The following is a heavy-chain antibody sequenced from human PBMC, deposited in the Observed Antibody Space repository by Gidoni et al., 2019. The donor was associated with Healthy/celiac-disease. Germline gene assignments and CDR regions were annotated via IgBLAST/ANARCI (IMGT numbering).Heavy chain of an antibody. CDR1: GGSFSGYY. V-gene: IGHV4-34*01. D-gene: IGHD6-13*01. Sequence: QVQLQQWGAGLLKPSETLSLTCAVYGGSFSGYYWSWIRQPPGKGLEWIGEINHSGSTNYNPSLKSRVTISVDTSKNQFSLKLSSVTAADTAVYYCARAHSSSWYFGLDWGQGTLVTVSS. CDR2: INHSGST. J-gene: IGHJ4*02. CDR3: ARAHSSSWYFGLD.